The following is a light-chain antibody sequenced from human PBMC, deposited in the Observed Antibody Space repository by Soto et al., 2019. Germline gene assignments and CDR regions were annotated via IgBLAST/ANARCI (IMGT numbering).Light chain of an antibody. CDR1: SSDVGGYNY. V-gene: IGLV2-8*01. J-gene: IGLJ1*01. CDR2: EVN. CDR3: SSYAGGSNV. Sequence: SGLTQPPSASGSPGQSVSISCTGTSSDVGGYNYVSWYQQHPGKAPKLMIYEVNKRPSGVPDRSSGSKSGNTASLTVSGLQAEDEADYYCSSYAGGSNVFGTGTKVTVL.